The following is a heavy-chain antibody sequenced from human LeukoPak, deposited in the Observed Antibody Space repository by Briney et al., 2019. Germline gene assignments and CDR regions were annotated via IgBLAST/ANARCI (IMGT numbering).Heavy chain of an antibody. Sequence: ASVKVSCKASGYTFTGYYMHWVRQAPGQGLEWMAWISANNGETRYAQNLQGRLTMTTDTSTSTAYMELRSLRSDDTAVYYCARVPPSAHQLLSSDYWGQGTQVTVSS. CDR1: GYTFTGYY. CDR3: ARVPPSAHQLLSSDY. J-gene: IGHJ4*02. V-gene: IGHV1-18*04. D-gene: IGHD2-2*01. CDR2: ISANNGET.